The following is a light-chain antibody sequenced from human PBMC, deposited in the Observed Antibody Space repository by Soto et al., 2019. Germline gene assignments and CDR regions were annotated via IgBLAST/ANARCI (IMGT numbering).Light chain of an antibody. V-gene: IGKV1-5*01. CDR3: QQYNSYPYT. CDR2: DAS. J-gene: IGKJ2*01. CDR1: QSISSW. Sequence: DIQMTQSPSTLSASVGDRVTITCRASQSISSWLAWYQQKPGKAPKLVIYDASSLESGIPSRFSGRGSGTEFTLTISSPQPDDFAPYYCQQYNSYPYTFGQGTKLEIK.